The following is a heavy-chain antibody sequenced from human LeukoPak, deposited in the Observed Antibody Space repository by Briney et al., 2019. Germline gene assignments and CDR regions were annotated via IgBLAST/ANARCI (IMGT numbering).Heavy chain of an antibody. J-gene: IGHJ4*02. CDR1: GFTFSSYA. D-gene: IGHD3-22*01. CDR2: IYSGGST. CDR3: AWGSSGYYYAAFDY. V-gene: IGHV3-53*01. Sequence: PGGSLRLSCAASGFTFSSYAMSWVRQAPGKGLEWVSVIYSGGSTYYADSVKGRFTISRDNSKNTLYLQMNSLRAEDTAVYYCAWGSSGYYYAAFDYWGQGTLVTVSS.